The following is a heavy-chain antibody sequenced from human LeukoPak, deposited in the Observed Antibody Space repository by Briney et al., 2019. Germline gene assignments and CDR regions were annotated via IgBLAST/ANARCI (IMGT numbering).Heavy chain of an antibody. J-gene: IGHJ4*02. Sequence: SETLSLTCTVSGGSISSSYWSWIRQPPGKGLEWIGYIYYSGSTNYNPSLKSRVTISVDTSKNQFSLKLSSVTAADTAVYYCAMILTVASSPDYWGQGTLVTASS. CDR1: GGSISSSY. CDR3: AMILTVASSPDY. V-gene: IGHV4-59*08. CDR2: IYYSGST. D-gene: IGHD3-9*01.